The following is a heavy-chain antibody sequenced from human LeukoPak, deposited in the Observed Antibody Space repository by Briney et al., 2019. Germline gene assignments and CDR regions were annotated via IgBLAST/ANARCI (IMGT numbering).Heavy chain of an antibody. V-gene: IGHV3-23*01. CDR3: AKYGVDCSSTSCYPLYYMAV. CDR2: NSAGDGIK. CDR1: GFTFNSYA. J-gene: IGHJ6*03. Sequence: QPGGSLILFAVASGFTFNSYAMTWFPQAPGKGLEWISRNSAGDGIKNYADSVKGRSTISRDNSKYTLFLQMNSLRAEDTTVYYCAKYGVDCSSTSCYPLYYMAVWGKGTTVTVSS. D-gene: IGHD2-2*01.